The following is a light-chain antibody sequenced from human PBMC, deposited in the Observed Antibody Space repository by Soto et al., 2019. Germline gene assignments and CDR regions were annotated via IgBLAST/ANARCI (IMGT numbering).Light chain of an antibody. Sequence: QSVLKQPPSVSGAPGQRVTISCTGSSSNIGAGYDVHWYQQLPGTAPKLLIYGNNNRPSGVPDRFSGSKSGTSASLAVTGLQAEDEADYYCQSYATGLSVLYVFGTGTKVTV. CDR2: GNN. CDR3: QSYATGLSVLYV. V-gene: IGLV1-40*01. J-gene: IGLJ1*01. CDR1: SSNIGAGYD.